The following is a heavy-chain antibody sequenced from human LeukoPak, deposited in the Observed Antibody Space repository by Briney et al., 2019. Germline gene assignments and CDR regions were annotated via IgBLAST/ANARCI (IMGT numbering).Heavy chain of an antibody. D-gene: IGHD1-26*01. CDR2: IKQDGGVK. J-gene: IGHJ4*02. CDR1: GFTFSIHW. V-gene: IGHV3-7*01. CDR3: ARTDTRSLGYFDF. Sequence: PGGSLRLSCSAPGFTFSIHWMSWVRQAPGKGLEWVANIKQDGGVKQYVDSVKGRFTVSRDNAENSLYLQMDSLRVEDTAVYFCARTDTRSLGYFDFWGQGTLVTVSS.